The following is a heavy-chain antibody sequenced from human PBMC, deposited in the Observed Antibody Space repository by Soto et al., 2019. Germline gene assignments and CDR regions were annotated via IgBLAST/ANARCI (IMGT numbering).Heavy chain of an antibody. J-gene: IGHJ3*01. D-gene: IGHD1-20*01. CDR2: ISHSGTA. CDR1: GDSISSSHW. V-gene: IGHV4-4*02. CDR3: ARVVLSITRGAFDA. Sequence: QVHLQESGPGLVKPSGTLSLTCAVSGDSISSSHWWTWVRQSPGKGLEYIGEISHSGTANSNPSLTSRVPLSVDKSKTHFSLTLTSVTAADTAVYSGARVVLSITRGAFDAWGQGTPVTVSP.